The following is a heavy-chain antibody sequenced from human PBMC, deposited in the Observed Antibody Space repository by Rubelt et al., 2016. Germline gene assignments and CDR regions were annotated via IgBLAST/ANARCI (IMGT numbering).Heavy chain of an antibody. CDR1: GYTFTNYG. Sequence: QVQLVQSGSELKKPGASVEVSCKASGYTFTNYGISWVRQAPGQGLEWMGWISPYNGNTDYAQKVQGRVTMTTDTSTSTAYMDLRNLRSDDTAVYYCARARYSSSWTYYFDYWGQGTLVTVSS. V-gene: IGHV1-18*01. CDR2: ISPYNGNT. CDR3: ARARYSSSWTYYFDY. J-gene: IGHJ4*02. D-gene: IGHD6-13*01.